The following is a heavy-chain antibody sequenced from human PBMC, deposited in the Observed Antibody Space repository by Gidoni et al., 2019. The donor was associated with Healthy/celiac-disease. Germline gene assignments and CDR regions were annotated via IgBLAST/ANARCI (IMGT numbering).Heavy chain of an antibody. V-gene: IGHV3-30-3*01. Sequence: QVQLVESGGGVVQPGRSLRLSFAASGFTFSSYAMHWVRQAPGKGLEWVAVISYDGSNKYYADSVKGRFTISRDNSKNTLYLQMNSLRAEDTAVYYCASSSPFEAILTGSVYWGQGTLVTVSS. CDR1: GFTFSSYA. D-gene: IGHD3-9*01. J-gene: IGHJ4*02. CDR3: ASSSPFEAILTGSVY. CDR2: ISYDGSNK.